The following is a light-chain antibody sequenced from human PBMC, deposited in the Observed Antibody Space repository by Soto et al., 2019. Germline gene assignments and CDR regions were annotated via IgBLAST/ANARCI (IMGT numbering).Light chain of an antibody. CDR2: DES. V-gene: IGKV1-33*01. CDR3: QQFDNLPLT. CDR1: QDISNY. J-gene: IGKJ4*01. Sequence: DIQMTQSPSSLSASVGDRVTITCQASQDISNYLNWYQQKPGKAPKILIYDESVLEAGVPSRFIGGGSGTHFTLTISSLQAEDVATYYCQQFDNLPLTFGGGTKVEIK.